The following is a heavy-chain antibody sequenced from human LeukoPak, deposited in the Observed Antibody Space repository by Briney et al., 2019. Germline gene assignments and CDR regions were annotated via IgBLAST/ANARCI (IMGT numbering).Heavy chain of an antibody. Sequence: GASVKVSCKASGGTFSSYAISWVRQAPGQGLEWMGGISPIFGTANYAQKFQGRFTITTDESTSTAYMELSSLRSEDTAVYYCARVTYDRGWYYFDYWGQGTLVTVSS. D-gene: IGHD6-19*01. CDR2: ISPIFGTA. V-gene: IGHV1-69*05. J-gene: IGHJ4*02. CDR1: GGTFSSYA. CDR3: ARVTYDRGWYYFDY.